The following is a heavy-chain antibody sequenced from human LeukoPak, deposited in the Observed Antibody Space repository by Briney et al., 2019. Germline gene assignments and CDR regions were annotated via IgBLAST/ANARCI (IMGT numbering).Heavy chain of an antibody. CDR3: AREGCSSTSCYFRSFSWSSWFDP. V-gene: IGHV3-30-3*01. Sequence: SGGSLRLSCAASGFTFSSCAMHWVRQAPGKGLEWVAVTSYDGSNKYYADSVKGRFTISRDNSKNTLYLQMNSLRAEDTAVYYCAREGCSSTSCYFRSFSWSSWFDPWGQGTLVTVSS. CDR2: TSYDGSNK. J-gene: IGHJ5*02. D-gene: IGHD2-2*01. CDR1: GFTFSSCA.